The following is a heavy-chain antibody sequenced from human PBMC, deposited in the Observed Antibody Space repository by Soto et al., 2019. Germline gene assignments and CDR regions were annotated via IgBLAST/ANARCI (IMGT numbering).Heavy chain of an antibody. CDR1: GGSISSGGYY. CDR2: IYYSGST. V-gene: IGHV4-31*03. J-gene: IGHJ2*01. CDR3: ARDLPYCSSTSCYRYWYFDL. D-gene: IGHD2-2*01. Sequence: QVQLQESGPGLVKPSQTLSLTCTVSGGSISSGGYYWSWIRQHPGKGLEWIGYIYYSGSTYYNPALKSRVTISVDTAKNQFSLKLSSVTAADTAVYYCARDLPYCSSTSCYRYWYFDLWGRGTLVTVSS.